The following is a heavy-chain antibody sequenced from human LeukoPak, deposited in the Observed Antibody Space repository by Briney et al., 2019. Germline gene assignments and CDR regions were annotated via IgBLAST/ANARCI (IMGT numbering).Heavy chain of an antibody. CDR3: AKEVAARPLWVDY. CDR2: ITSSGSTI. J-gene: IGHJ4*02. Sequence: GGSLRLSCAASGFTFSDYYMSWIRQAPGKGLEWVLYITSSGSTIYYADSVKGRFTISRDNAKKSLFLQMNSLRAEDTAVYYCAKEVAARPLWVDYWGQGTLVTVSS. D-gene: IGHD6-6*01. CDR1: GFTFSDYY. V-gene: IGHV3-11*01.